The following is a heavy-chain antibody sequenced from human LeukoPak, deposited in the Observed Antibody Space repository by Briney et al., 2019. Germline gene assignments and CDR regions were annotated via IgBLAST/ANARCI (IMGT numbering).Heavy chain of an antibody. CDR3: AKVAKYYYGSETYYFFEH. Sequence: PGESLRLSCAASGFTFTTYWMSWVRQAPGKGLEWVANIQQDGTEKYYVDSVKGRFTISRDNAKNSLYLQMNGLRVEDTAVYYCAKVAKYYYGSETYYFFEHWGQGTPVTASS. CDR1: GFTFTTYW. CDR2: IQQDGTEK. D-gene: IGHD3-10*01. V-gene: IGHV3-7*01. J-gene: IGHJ4*02.